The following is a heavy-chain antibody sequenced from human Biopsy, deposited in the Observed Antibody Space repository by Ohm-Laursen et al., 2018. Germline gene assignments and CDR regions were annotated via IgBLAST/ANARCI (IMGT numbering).Heavy chain of an antibody. CDR1: GGAFRSHT. V-gene: IGHV1-69*06. D-gene: IGHD3-9*01. CDR3: ATKLTGYFHH. J-gene: IGHJ1*01. CDR2: NIPILGTG. Sequence: GSSVKVPCKAPGGAFRSHTITWVRQAPGQGLEWLGGNIPILGTGNYAQKFQDRVTVAADTSTSTATMELRSLRSDDTAVYYCATKLTGYFHHWGQGTLVIVSS.